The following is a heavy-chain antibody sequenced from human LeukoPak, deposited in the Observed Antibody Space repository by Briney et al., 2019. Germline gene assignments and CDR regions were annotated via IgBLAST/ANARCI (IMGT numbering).Heavy chain of an antibody. CDR2: ISSSSSYI. CDR3: ARDTNSSVRRRLGYMDA. CDR1: GFTFSSYS. D-gene: IGHD3-22*01. J-gene: IGHJ6*03. Sequence: RSGGSLRLSCAASGFTFSSYSMNWVRQAPGKGLEWVSSISSSSSYIYYADSVKGRFTISRDNAKNSLYLQMNSLRAEDTAVYYCARDTNSSVRRRLGYMDAWGKGTTVTVSS. V-gene: IGHV3-21*01.